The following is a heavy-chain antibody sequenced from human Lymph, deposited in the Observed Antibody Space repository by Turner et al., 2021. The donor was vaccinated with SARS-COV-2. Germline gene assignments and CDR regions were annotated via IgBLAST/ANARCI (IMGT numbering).Heavy chain of an antibody. CDR1: GFTFSSYV. Sequence: QVQLVESGGGVVQPGRSLRLSCAASGFTFSSYVMHWVRQAPGKGLEWVAVISYDGSNKYYADSVKGRFTISRDYSKNTLYLQMNSLRAEDTAIYYCARGVPEFDSWGQGTLVTVCS. V-gene: IGHV3-30*04. D-gene: IGHD2-2*01. CDR3: ARGVPEFDS. J-gene: IGHJ5*01. CDR2: ISYDGSNK.